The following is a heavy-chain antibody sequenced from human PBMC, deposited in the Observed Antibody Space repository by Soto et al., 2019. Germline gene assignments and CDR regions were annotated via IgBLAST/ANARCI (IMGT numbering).Heavy chain of an antibody. V-gene: IGHV1-2*04. CDR1: GYTFTGYY. J-gene: IGHJ4*02. Sequence: ASVKVSCKASGYTFTGYYMHWVRQAPGQGLEWMGWINPNSGGTNYAQKFQGWVTMTRDTSISTAYMELSRLRSDDTAVYYCARQSYSSSWYALGYWGQGTLVTVSS. D-gene: IGHD6-13*01. CDR2: INPNSGGT. CDR3: ARQSYSSSWYALGY.